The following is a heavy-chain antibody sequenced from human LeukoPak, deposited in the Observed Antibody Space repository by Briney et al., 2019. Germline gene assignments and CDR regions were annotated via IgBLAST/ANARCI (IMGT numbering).Heavy chain of an antibody. CDR3: ARGDDYGDYWGLY. V-gene: IGHV1-18*01. Sequence: GASVKVSCKASGYTFTKYGITWVRQAPGQGLEWMGWISTYNGNTNYAQKLQGRVTMTTDTSTSTAYMELRSLISDDAAVYYCARGDDYGDYWGLYWGLGTLVTVSS. J-gene: IGHJ4*02. CDR1: GYTFTKYG. D-gene: IGHD4-17*01. CDR2: ISTYNGNT.